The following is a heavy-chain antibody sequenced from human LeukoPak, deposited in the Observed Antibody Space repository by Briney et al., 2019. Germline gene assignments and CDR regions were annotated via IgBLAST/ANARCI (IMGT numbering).Heavy chain of an antibody. CDR3: TRVIVAVPGYFDYFDF. CDR1: GFSFSNHY. D-gene: IGHD6-19*01. J-gene: IGHJ4*02. V-gene: IGHV3-7*01. Sequence: GGSLRLSCTASGFSFSNHYMRWIRQAPGKGLEWVANINEDGSNKWHLGSVKGRCTVSRDNARNSLYLQMNSLRVEDTAVYYCTRVIVAVPGYFDYFDFWGQGVLVTVSS. CDR2: INEDGSNK.